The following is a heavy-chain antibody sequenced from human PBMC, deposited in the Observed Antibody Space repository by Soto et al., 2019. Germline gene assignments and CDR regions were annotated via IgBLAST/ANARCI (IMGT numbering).Heavy chain of an antibody. V-gene: IGHV3-30*04. CDR2: ISYDGRNK. J-gene: IGHJ6*02. CDR1: GFTFSSYA. Sequence: QVQLVESGGGVVQPGRSLRLSCAASGFTFSSYAMHWVRQAPGKGLEWVAVISYDGRNKYYADSVKGRFTISRDNFKNSMYPQMNSLRDEETAVYYCEREEIRFSWAYGMDVWGQGTTVTVSS. D-gene: IGHD3-3*01. CDR3: EREEIRFSWAYGMDV.